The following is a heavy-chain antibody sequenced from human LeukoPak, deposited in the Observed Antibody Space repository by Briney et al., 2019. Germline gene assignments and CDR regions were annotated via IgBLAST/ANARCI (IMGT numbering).Heavy chain of an antibody. CDR3: ARVLTFSSWFEDY. CDR2: ISGTGSST. Sequence: GGSLRLSCAASGFTFSTYNMNWVRQAPGKGLEWVSSISGTGSSTYYTDSVKGRFTISRDNAKNSLYLQMNSLRAEDTAVYYCARVLTFSSWFEDYWGQGTLVTVSS. J-gene: IGHJ4*02. V-gene: IGHV3-48*01. D-gene: IGHD6-13*01. CDR1: GFTFSTYN.